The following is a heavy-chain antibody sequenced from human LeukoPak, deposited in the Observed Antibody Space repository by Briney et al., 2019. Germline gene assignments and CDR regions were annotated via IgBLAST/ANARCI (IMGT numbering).Heavy chain of an antibody. CDR2: ISSDGSKK. J-gene: IGHJ4*02. CDR1: GFPFSGYG. D-gene: IGHD1-1*01. V-gene: IGHV3-30*03. CDR3: ATQYDNLDDYFDY. Sequence: GRSLRLSCTASGFPFSGYGMHWVRQAPGKGPEWVAAISSDGSKKDYADSVKGRFAISRDKSKNTLYLQMNSLRPEDTAVYYCATQYDNLDDYFDYWGQGTLVIVSS.